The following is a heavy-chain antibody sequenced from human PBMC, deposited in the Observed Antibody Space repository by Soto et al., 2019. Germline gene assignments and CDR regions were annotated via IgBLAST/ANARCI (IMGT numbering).Heavy chain of an antibody. Sequence: SETLSLTCAVYGGSFGGYYWSWIRQPPGKGLEWIGEINHSGSTNYNPSLKSRVTISVDTSKNQFSLKLSSVTAADTAVYYCARDPNTGYSSGWDSYYYYYGMDVWGQGTTVTVSS. CDR2: INHSGST. CDR3: ARDPNTGYSSGWDSYYYYYGMDV. V-gene: IGHV4-34*01. CDR1: GGSFGGYY. D-gene: IGHD6-19*01. J-gene: IGHJ6*02.